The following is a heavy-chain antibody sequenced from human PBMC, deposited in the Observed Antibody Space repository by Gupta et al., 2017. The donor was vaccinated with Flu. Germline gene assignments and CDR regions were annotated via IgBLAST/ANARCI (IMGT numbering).Heavy chain of an antibody. CDR1: GGSFSGYY. J-gene: IGHJ4*02. CDR3: ARGPRYRRAINFDY. V-gene: IGHV4-34*01. CDR2: INHSGST. D-gene: IGHD3-9*01. Sequence: QVQLQQWGAGLLKPSETLSLTCAVYGGSFSGYYWSWIRQPPGKGLEWIGEINHSGSTNYNPSLKSRVTISVDTSKNQFSLKLSSVTAADTAVYYCARGPRYRRAINFDYWGQGTLVTVSS.